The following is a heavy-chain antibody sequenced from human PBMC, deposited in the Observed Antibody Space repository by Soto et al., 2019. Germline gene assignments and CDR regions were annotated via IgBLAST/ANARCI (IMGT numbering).Heavy chain of an antibody. CDR2: IWYDGSNK. CDR3: ARARRFLEWLDY. J-gene: IGHJ4*02. Sequence: QMHLVESGGGVVQPGRSLTLSCVASGFTFTSYGIHWVRQAPGKGLEWVAVIWYDGSNKYYGDSVKGRFSISRDNSKNTVYLQMPRLRAEDTAVYYCARARRFLEWLDYWGQGPLVSVSS. V-gene: IGHV3-33*01. CDR1: GFTFTSYG. D-gene: IGHD3-3*01.